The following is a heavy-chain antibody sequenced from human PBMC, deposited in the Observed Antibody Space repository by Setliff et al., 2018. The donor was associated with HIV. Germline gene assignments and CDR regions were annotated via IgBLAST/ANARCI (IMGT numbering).Heavy chain of an antibody. CDR2: MNQNGGDK. CDR3: AFSRRGFDY. Sequence: PGGSLRLSCAASGFTFNTYWMTWVRQAPGKGLEWVANMNQNGGDKNYVGSVKGRFTISRDNAKNSLYLQINSLRAEDTAVYYCAFSRRGFDYWGQGTLVTVSS. J-gene: IGHJ4*02. D-gene: IGHD5-12*01. CDR1: GFTFNTYW. V-gene: IGHV3-7*03.